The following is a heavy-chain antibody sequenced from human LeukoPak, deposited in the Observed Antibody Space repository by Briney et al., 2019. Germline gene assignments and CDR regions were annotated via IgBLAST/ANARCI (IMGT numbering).Heavy chain of an antibody. Sequence: ASVTVSFTASGYTFTSYGISWVRQAPGQGLEWMGWISAYNGNTNYAQKLQGRVTMTTDTSTSTDYMELRSLRSDDTAVYYCARVDIVVVPAAIRYFDYWGQGTLVTVSS. CDR1: GYTFTSYG. J-gene: IGHJ4*02. D-gene: IGHD2-2*01. CDR2: ISAYNGNT. CDR3: ARVDIVVVPAAIRYFDY. V-gene: IGHV1-18*01.